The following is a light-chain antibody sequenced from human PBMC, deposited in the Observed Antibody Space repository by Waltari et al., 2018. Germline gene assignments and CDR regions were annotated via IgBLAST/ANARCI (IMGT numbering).Light chain of an antibody. J-gene: IGKJ5*01. CDR3: QQYEHLPIT. CDR1: QDISNC. Sequence: DIQMTQSPSPLSASVGGSATITCQASQDISNCLNWYHQKPGKAPNILIYDASRLKTGVTSRFSGSGSGTYYSLTINSLQPEDIGTYYCQQYEHLPITFGQGTRLDIK. CDR2: DAS. V-gene: IGKV1-33*01.